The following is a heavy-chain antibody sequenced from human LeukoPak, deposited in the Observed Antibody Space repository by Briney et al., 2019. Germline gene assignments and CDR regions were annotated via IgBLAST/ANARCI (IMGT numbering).Heavy chain of an antibody. V-gene: IGHV3-23*01. CDR3: AKATKEGLVVGAGWDN. CDR1: GFSFGIFP. J-gene: IGHJ4*02. Sequence: GGTLRLSCAASGFSFGIFPMNWVRQAPGKGLEWVSGVKISGDSTYYADSVKGRFIISRDNSKNTLYLQMNSLRDEDTAVYYCAKATKEGLVVGAGWDNWGQGTLVTVSS. CDR2: VKISGDST. D-gene: IGHD2-15*01.